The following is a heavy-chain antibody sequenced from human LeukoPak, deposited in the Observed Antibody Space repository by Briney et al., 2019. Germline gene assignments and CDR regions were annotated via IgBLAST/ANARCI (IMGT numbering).Heavy chain of an antibody. J-gene: IGHJ4*02. CDR3: ARGYSGYDLDY. V-gene: IGHV3-66*02. Sequence: PGGSLRLSCAASGFTVSTNYMNWVRQAPGKGLEWVSVIYSGGSTEYADSVKGRFTISRDNSKNTLYLQMNSLRAEDTAVYYCARGYSGYDLDYWGQGTLVTVSS. D-gene: IGHD5-12*01. CDR2: IYSGGST. CDR1: GFTVSTNY.